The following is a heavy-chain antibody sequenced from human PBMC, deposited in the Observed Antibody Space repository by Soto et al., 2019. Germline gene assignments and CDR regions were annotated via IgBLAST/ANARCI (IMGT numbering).Heavy chain of an antibody. J-gene: IGHJ4*02. D-gene: IGHD1-26*01. Sequence: QVQLVESGGGVVQPGRSLRLSCAASGFTFSSYAMHWVRQAPGKGLEWVAVISYDGSNKYYADSVKGRFTISRDNSKNTLYLQMHSLRAEDTAVYCCASGILGAWLDYWGQGTLVTVSS. CDR2: ISYDGSNK. V-gene: IGHV3-30-3*01. CDR1: GFTFSSYA. CDR3: ASGILGAWLDY.